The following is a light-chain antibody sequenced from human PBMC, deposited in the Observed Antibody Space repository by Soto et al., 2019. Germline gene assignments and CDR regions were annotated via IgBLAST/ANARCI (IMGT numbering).Light chain of an antibody. CDR3: CSYAGTYTWV. CDR1: SSDVGGYNY. J-gene: IGLJ3*02. V-gene: IGLV2-11*01. Sequence: QSALTQPRSVSGSPGQSVTISCTGTSSDVGGYNYVSWYQQHPGKAPKLMIYDVSQRPSGVPNRFSGSKSDNTASLIISGLQAEDEADYYCCSYAGTYTWVFGGGTKLTVL. CDR2: DVS.